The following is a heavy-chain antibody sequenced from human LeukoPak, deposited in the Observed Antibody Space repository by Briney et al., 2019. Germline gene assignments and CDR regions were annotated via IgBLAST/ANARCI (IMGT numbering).Heavy chain of an antibody. Sequence: GASVKVSCKASGYTFTGYYMHWVRQAPGQGLEWMGWINPNSGGTNYAQKFQGRVTMTRDTSISTAYMELSRLRSDDTAVYYCARGRSRDGYNPTPFDYWGQGTLVTVSS. V-gene: IGHV1-2*02. D-gene: IGHD5-24*01. CDR3: ARGRSRDGYNPTPFDY. CDR1: GYTFTGYY. CDR2: INPNSGGT. J-gene: IGHJ4*02.